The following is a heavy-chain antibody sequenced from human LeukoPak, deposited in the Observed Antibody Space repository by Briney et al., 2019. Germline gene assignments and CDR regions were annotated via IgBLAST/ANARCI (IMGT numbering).Heavy chain of an antibody. CDR2: INPNSGGI. CDR3: ARSIAIARSDY. D-gene: IGHD6-6*01. J-gene: IGHJ4*02. Sequence: GASVKVSCKASGYTFTGYYMHWVRQAPGQGLEWMGWINPNSGGINYAQKFQGRVTMTRDTSISTAYMELSRLRSDDTAVYYCARSIAIARSDYWGQGTLVTVSS. CDR1: GYTFTGYY. V-gene: IGHV1-2*02.